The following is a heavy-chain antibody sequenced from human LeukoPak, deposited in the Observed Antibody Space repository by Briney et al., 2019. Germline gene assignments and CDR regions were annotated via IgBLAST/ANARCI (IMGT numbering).Heavy chain of an antibody. J-gene: IGHJ6*02. CDR3: VRIYCISTSCYGDSYYGMDV. D-gene: IGHD2-2*01. CDR2: ISYSGST. CDR1: GGSIRMSSHS. V-gene: IGHV4-39*01. Sequence: SETPSLTCTVPGGSIRMSSHSWGWVSQPPGNGLELIGRISYSGSTYYNPSLKTRVTMSVDTSENQFSLKLCSVTAADSTVYYCVRIYCISTSCYGDSYYGMDVWGQGTTVTVSS.